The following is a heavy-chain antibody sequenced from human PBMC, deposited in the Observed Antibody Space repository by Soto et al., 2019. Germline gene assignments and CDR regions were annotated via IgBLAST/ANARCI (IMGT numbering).Heavy chain of an antibody. J-gene: IGHJ3*02. CDR2: INPNSGGP. V-gene: IGHV1-2*02. CDR1: RDTFTGYY. Sequence: QVHLVQSGAEVKKPGASVKVSCKASRDTFTGYYMHWVRQAPGQGLEWMGWINPNSGGPNYAQKFQGRVTMTRDTAISTGYMELSMLRSDDTAVYYCATARIPDAFDIWGQGTMVTVSS. CDR3: ATARIPDAFDI.